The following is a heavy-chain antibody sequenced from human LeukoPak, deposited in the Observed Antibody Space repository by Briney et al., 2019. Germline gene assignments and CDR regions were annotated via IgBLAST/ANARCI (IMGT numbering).Heavy chain of an antibody. D-gene: IGHD6-19*01. V-gene: IGHV4-39*07. J-gene: IGHJ4*02. Sequence: SETLSLTCTVSGGSISSSSYYWGWIRQPPGKGLEWIGSIYYSGSTYYNPSLKNRVTISVDTSKNQFSLKLSSVTAADTAVYYCARDAVAGTSCFDYWGQGTLVTVSS. CDR3: ARDAVAGTSCFDY. CDR2: IYYSGST. CDR1: GGSISSSSYY.